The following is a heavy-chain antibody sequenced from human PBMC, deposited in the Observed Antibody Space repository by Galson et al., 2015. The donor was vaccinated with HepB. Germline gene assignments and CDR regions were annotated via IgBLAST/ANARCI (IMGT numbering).Heavy chain of an antibody. CDR3: ADMVGAVGGENFQH. D-gene: IGHD2-15*01. V-gene: IGHV3-30-3*01. J-gene: IGHJ1*01. CDR1: GFTFSNYA. Sequence: SLRLSCAASGFTFSNYAMHWVRQAPGKGPEWVAVISYDGSSKYCADSVKGRFTISRDDSKNTLYLQMSSLRAEDTAVYYCADMVGAVGGENFQHWGQGTLVTVSS. CDR2: ISYDGSSK.